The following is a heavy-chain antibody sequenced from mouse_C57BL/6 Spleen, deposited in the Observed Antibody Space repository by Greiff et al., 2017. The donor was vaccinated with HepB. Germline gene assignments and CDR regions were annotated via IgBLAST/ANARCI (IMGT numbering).Heavy chain of an antibody. D-gene: IGHD1-1*01. CDR3: ARREIYSYGSSLDY. CDR1: GYTFTDYY. J-gene: IGHJ2*01. Sequence: EVQLQQSGPELVKPGASVKISCKASGYTFTDYYMNWVKQSHGKSLEWIGDINPNNGGTSYNQKFKGKATLTVDKSSSTAYMELRSLTSEDSAVYYCARREIYSYGSSLDYWGQGTTLTVSS. CDR2: INPNNGGT. V-gene: IGHV1-26*01.